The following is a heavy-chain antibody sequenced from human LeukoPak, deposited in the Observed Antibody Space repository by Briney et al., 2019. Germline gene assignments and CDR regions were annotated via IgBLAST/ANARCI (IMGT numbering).Heavy chain of an antibody. Sequence: GGSLRLSCAASGFTFSSYWMHWVRQAPGKGLMWVSRINSDGSRTTYADSVRGRFTISRDNAKSTLYLQMNSLRAEDTAVYYCARYDYGGNYDYWGQGTLVTVSS. V-gene: IGHV3-74*01. J-gene: IGHJ4*02. CDR3: ARYDYGGNYDY. D-gene: IGHD4-23*01. CDR1: GFTFSSYW. CDR2: INSDGSRT.